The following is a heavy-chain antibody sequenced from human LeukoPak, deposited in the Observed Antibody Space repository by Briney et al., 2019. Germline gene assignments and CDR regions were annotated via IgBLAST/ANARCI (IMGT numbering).Heavy chain of an antibody. CDR1: GGSFSGYY. V-gene: IGHV4-34*01. Sequence: SETLSLTCAVYGGSFSGYYWSWIRQPPGKGLEWIGEINHSGSTNYNPSLKSRVTISVDTSKNQFSLKLSSVTAADTAVYYCARGKPDYYGSGSYYKGYYYYYMDVWSKGTTVTVSS. D-gene: IGHD3-10*01. CDR2: INHSGST. CDR3: ARGKPDYYGSGSYYKGYYYYYMDV. J-gene: IGHJ6*03.